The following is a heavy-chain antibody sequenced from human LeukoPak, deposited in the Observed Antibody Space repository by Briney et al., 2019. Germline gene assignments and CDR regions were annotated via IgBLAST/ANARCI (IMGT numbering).Heavy chain of an antibody. J-gene: IGHJ4*02. CDR1: GGSMSSSSYY. CDR2: IYYTGST. D-gene: IGHD1-26*01. CDR3: ARRAERSSGSYYGY. V-gene: IGHV4-39*01. Sequence: PSETLSLTCTVSGGSMSSSSYYWGWIRQPPGKGLEWIGSIYYTGSTYHNPSLKSRVTISVDTSKNQFSLKLTSVTAADTAVYYCARRAERSSGSYYGYWGQGTLVSVSS.